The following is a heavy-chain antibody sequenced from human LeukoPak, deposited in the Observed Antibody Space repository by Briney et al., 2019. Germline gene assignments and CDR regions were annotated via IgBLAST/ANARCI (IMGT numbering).Heavy chain of an antibody. CDR2: IYYNGNT. J-gene: IGHJ4*02. V-gene: IGHV4-59*12. CDR3: AGGFGDYGDYNY. D-gene: IGHD4-17*01. CDR1: DGSINSYY. Sequence: PSGTLSLTCSVSDGSINSYYWNWIRRPPGKGLEWIGYIYYNGNTNYSPSLKSRVTMSVDTSKNQFSLKLSSVTAADTAVYYCAGGFGDYGDYNYWGQGTLVTVSS.